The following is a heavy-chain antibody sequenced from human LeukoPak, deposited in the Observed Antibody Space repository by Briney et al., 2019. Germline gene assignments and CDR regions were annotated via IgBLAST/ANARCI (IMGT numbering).Heavy chain of an antibody. D-gene: IGHD2-15*01. CDR2: ISSSSSYI. J-gene: IGHJ4*02. CDR1: GFTFSSYS. V-gene: IGHV3-21*01. CDR3: ARASVAATKDCGDLDYFDY. Sequence: GGSLRLSCAASGFTFSSYSMNWVRQAPGKGLEWVSSISSSSSYIYYADSVKGRFTISRDNAKSSLYLQMNSLRAEDTAVYYCARASVAATKDCGDLDYFDYWGQGTLVTVSS.